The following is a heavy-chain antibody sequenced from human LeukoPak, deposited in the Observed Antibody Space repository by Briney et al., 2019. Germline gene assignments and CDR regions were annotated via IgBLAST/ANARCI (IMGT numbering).Heavy chain of an antibody. J-gene: IGHJ4*02. CDR2: IYYSGST. D-gene: IGHD6-19*01. Sequence: SETLSLTCTVSGGSISSGGYYWSWIRQHPGKGLEWIGYIYYSGSTYYNPSLKSRVTISVDTSKNQFSLKLSSVTAADTAVYYRARVPRAVAGKYYFDYWGQGTLVTVSS. V-gene: IGHV4-31*03. CDR1: GGSISSGGYY. CDR3: ARVPRAVAGKYYFDY.